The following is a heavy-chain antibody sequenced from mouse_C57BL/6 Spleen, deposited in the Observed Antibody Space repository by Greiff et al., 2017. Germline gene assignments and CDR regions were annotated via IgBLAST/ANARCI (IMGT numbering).Heavy chain of an antibody. J-gene: IGHJ2*01. CDR3: ARQNYGRGHDY. V-gene: IGHV1-82*01. CDR1: GYAFTSSW. D-gene: IGHD1-1*01. CDR2: IYPGDGDT. Sequence: QVQLQQSGPELAKPGASVKLSCKASGYAFTSSWMHWVKQRPGKGLEWIGRIYPGDGDTNYNGKFKGKATLTADKSSSTAYLQLSSLTSEDSAVYFGARQNYGRGHDYWGQGTTLTVSS.